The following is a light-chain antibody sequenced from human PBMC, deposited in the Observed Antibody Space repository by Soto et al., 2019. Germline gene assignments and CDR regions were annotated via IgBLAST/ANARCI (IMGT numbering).Light chain of an antibody. CDR3: QHYNNWPRT. V-gene: IGKV3-15*01. CDR2: GAS. Sequence: EIVMTQSPATLSVSPGERATLSCRASQSVSSNLAWYQQKPGQAPRRLIYGASTRATGIPARFSRSGSGTEFTLTISSLQSEDFAVYYCQHYNNWPRTFGQGTKVEIQ. J-gene: IGKJ1*01. CDR1: QSVSSN.